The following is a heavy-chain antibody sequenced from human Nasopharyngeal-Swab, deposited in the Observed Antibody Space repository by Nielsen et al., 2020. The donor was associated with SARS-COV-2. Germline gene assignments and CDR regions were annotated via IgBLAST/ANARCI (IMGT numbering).Heavy chain of an antibody. CDR3: ATAPPMVVTPPWWFDP. CDR1: GYTLTELS. Sequence: ASVKVSCKVSGYTLTELSMHWVRHAPGKGLEWMGGFDPEDGETIYAQKFQGRVTMTEDTSTDTAYMELSSLRSEDTAVYYCATAPPMVVTPPWWFDPWGQGTLVTVSS. CDR2: FDPEDGET. D-gene: IGHD4-23*01. V-gene: IGHV1-24*01. J-gene: IGHJ5*02.